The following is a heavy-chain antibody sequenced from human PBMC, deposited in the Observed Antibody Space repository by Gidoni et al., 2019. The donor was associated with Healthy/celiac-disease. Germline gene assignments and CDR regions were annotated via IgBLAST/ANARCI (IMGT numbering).Heavy chain of an antibody. Sequence: QVQLQESGPGLVTPSETLSLTCTVPGGSISSYYWSWIRQPPGKGLEWIGYIYYSGSTNYNPSLKSRVTISVDTSKNQFSLKLSSVTAADTAVYYCARGSYINAFDIWGQGTMVTVSS. V-gene: IGHV4-59*01. J-gene: IGHJ3*02. CDR3: ARGSYINAFDI. CDR2: IYYSGST. D-gene: IGHD1-26*01. CDR1: GGSISSYY.